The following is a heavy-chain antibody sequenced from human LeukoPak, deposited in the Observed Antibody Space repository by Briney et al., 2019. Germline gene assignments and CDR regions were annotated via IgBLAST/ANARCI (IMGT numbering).Heavy chain of an antibody. CDR1: GFTFGDYA. J-gene: IGHJ4*02. CDR2: NGSKAYGRTT. D-gene: IGHD4-23*01. Sequence: SLRLSCTASGFTFGDYAMSGVGQGPGKGVEWVDFNGSKAYGRTTEYAASVKRRFTISRDDSKRIAYLQINSLKTEDTAVYYCTRRTTVVTLGVGGGFDYWGQGTLVTVPS. CDR3: TRRTTVVTLGVGGGFDY. V-gene: IGHV3-49*04.